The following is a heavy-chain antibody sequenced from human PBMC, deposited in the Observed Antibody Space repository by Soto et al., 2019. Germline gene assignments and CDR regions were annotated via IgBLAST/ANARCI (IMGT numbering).Heavy chain of an antibody. CDR2: ISSTSSYT. V-gene: IGHV3-21*04. CDR1: GFTFRSYA. Sequence: PGGSLRLSCAAAGFTFRSYAMNWVLQTQENGLEWVASISSTSSYTHYSDSVKGRFTISRDNANNSLFLQMNSMRPEDTAVYYCVTDGRLFSRGRSETHYYCGLDVCGQGTTVPVYS. D-gene: IGHD1-1*01. J-gene: IGHJ6*02. CDR3: VTDGRLFSRGRSETHYYCGLDV.